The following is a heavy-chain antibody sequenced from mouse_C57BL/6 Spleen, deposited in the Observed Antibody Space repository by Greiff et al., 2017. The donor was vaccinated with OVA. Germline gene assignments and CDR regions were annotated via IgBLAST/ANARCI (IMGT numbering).Heavy chain of an antibody. CDR2: ISYDGSN. V-gene: IGHV3-6*01. J-gene: IGHJ3*01. D-gene: IGHD1-1*01. CDR1: GYSITSGYY. CDR3: ARGVYYYGSSYWFAY. Sequence: DVKLQESGPGLVKPSQSLSLTCSVTGYSITSGYYWNWIRQFPGNKLEWMGYISYDGSNNYNPSLKNLISITRDTYKNQFFLKLNSVTTEDTATYYCARGVYYYGSSYWFAYWGQGTLVTVSA.